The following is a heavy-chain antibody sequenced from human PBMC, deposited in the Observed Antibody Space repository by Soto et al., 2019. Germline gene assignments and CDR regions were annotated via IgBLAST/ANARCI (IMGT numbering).Heavy chain of an antibody. CDR1: GFTFSSYG. CDR2: IWYDGSNK. Sequence: HPGGSLRLSCAASGFTFSSYGMHWVRQAPGKGLEWVAVIWYDGSNKYYADSVKGRFTISRDNSKNTLYLQMNSLRAEDTAVYYCARVHRVVVAATHGDAFDIWGQGTMVTVSS. D-gene: IGHD2-15*01. CDR3: ARVHRVVVAATHGDAFDI. J-gene: IGHJ3*02. V-gene: IGHV3-33*01.